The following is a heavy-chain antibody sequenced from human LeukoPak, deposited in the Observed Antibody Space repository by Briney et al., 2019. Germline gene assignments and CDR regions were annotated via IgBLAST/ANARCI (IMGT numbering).Heavy chain of an antibody. CDR1: GYTFIDYD. Sequence: GASVKVSCKASGYTFIDYDFNWVRQATGQGLEWMGWTNPISGNTRFAQKFQGRVTLTTNTSISTAYMTLSSLRPDDTAVYYCARGLGGAFDFWGQGTLVAVSS. D-gene: IGHD7-27*01. J-gene: IGHJ3*01. V-gene: IGHV1-8*01. CDR3: ARGLGGAFDF. CDR2: TNPISGNT.